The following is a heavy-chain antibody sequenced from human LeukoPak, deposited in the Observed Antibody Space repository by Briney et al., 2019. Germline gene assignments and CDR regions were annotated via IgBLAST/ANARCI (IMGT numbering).Heavy chain of an antibody. D-gene: IGHD3-22*01. CDR1: GGSISSGGYC. J-gene: IGHJ4*02. CDR3: ARGYDSSGYRY. CDR2: IYYSGST. V-gene: IGHV4-31*03. Sequence: SQTLSLTCTVSGGSISSGGYCWSWIRQHPGKGLEWIGYIYYSGSTYYNPSLKSRVTISVDTSKNQFSLKLSSVTAADTAVYYCARGYDSSGYRYWGQGTLVTVSS.